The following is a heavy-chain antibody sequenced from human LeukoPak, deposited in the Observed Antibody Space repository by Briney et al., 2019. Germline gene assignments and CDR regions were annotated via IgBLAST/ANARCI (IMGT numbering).Heavy chain of an antibody. CDR1: GFTFNHYG. Sequence: PGRSLRLSCAASGFTFNHYGMHWVRQAPGKGLEWVAVISNDGSNKYYADSVKGRSTISRDNSKSTLYLQMNSLRAEDTAVYYCAKDRGAVSGINYYGMDVWGQGTMVTVSS. V-gene: IGHV3-30*18. CDR2: ISNDGSNK. J-gene: IGHJ6*02. CDR3: AKDRGAVSGINYYGMDV. D-gene: IGHD6-19*01.